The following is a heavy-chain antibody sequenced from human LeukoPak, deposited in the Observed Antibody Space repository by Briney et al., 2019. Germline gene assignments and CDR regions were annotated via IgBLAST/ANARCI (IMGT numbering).Heavy chain of an antibody. CDR3: ANSNCPYSSGWYFDY. CDR2: ISGSGDST. J-gene: IGHJ4*02. V-gene: IGHV3-23*01. Sequence: GGSLRLSCAASGFTFRSYAMSWVRQAPGKGLEWVSSISGSGDSTHYADSVKGRFTISRDNSKDTLYLQMNSLRAEDTAVDYCANSNCPYSSGWYFDYWGQGTLLTVSS. D-gene: IGHD6-19*01. CDR1: GFTFRSYA.